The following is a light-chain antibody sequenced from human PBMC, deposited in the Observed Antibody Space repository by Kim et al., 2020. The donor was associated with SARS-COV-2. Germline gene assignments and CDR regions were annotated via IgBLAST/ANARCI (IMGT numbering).Light chain of an antibody. J-gene: IGKJ4*01. V-gene: IGKV3-11*01. Sequence: LSPGESATLSCRASQSVGSYLAWYQQKPGQAPRHLIYDASNRATGIPARFSGRGSGTDFTLTIGSLEPEDFAVYYCQQRSKWPLTFGGGTKVDIK. CDR2: DAS. CDR3: QQRSKWPLT. CDR1: QSVGSY.